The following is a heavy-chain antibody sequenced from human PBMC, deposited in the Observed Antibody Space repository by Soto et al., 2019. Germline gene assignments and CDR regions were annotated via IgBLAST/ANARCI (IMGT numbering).Heavy chain of an antibody. CDR3: ARESCSSTSCYVRRYYHYYYYGMDV. J-gene: IGHJ6*02. Sequence: SQTLSLTCAVSGDSVSRNSAAWNWIRQSPSRGLEWLGRTYYRSKWYNDYAVSVKSRITINPDTSKNQFSLQLNSVTPEDTAVYYCARESCSSTSCYVRRYYHYYYYGMDVWGQGTTVTVSS. CDR1: GDSVSRNSAA. V-gene: IGHV6-1*01. D-gene: IGHD2-2*01. CDR2: TYYRSKWYN.